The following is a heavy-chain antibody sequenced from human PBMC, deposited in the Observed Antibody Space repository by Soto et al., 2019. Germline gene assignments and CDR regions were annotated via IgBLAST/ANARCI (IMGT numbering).Heavy chain of an antibody. J-gene: IGHJ4*02. V-gene: IGHV4-39*01. D-gene: IGHD2-15*01. CDR1: GGSISSSSYY. CDR2: IYYSGST. CDR3: ARHTPAISISDH. Sequence: QLQLQESGPGLVKPSETLSLTCTVSGGSISSSSYYWGWIRQPPGKGLEWIGSIYYSGSTYYNPSLKRRVTISVDTSKHQFSLKLRSVTAADTAVYYCARHTPAISISDHWGQGTLVTVSS.